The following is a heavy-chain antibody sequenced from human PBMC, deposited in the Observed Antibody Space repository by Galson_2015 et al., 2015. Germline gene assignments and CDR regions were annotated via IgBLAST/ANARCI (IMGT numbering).Heavy chain of an antibody. Sequence: LRLSCAASGFTFSSYWMHWVRQAPGKGLVWVSRINSDGSSTSYADSVKGRYTISRDNAKNTLYLQMNSLRAEDTAVYYCARRHTGLYYYYGMDVWGQGTTVTVSS. CDR1: GFTFSSYW. V-gene: IGHV3-74*01. D-gene: IGHD1-1*01. J-gene: IGHJ6*02. CDR2: INSDGSST. CDR3: ARRHTGLYYYYGMDV.